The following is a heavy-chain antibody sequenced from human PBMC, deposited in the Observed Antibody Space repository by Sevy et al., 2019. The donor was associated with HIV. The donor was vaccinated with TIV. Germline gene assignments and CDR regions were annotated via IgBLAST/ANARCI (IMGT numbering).Heavy chain of an antibody. CDR2: VYYTGDT. J-gene: IGHJ5*02. Sequence: SETLSLTCTVSYGSISGYHWTWIRQPPGKTLEYIGYVYYTGDTNYNPSLKSRVTMSVDTSKSQFSLKVTSVTAADTAVYYCARGLPVRTGDDSLNWFDPWGQGTLVTVSS. CDR3: ARGLPVRTGDDSLNWFDP. V-gene: IGHV4-59*01. D-gene: IGHD1-1*01. CDR1: YGSISGYH.